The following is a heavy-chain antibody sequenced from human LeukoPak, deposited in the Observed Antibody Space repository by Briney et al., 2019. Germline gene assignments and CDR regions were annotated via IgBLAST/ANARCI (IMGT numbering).Heavy chain of an antibody. V-gene: IGHV4-39*07. Sequence: SETLSLTCTVSGGSISSSSYYWGWIRQPPGTGLEWIGSIYYSGSTYYNPSLKSRVTISVDTSKNQFSLKLSSVTAADTAVYYCARVLYPQPYYYDSSGYYYMPWGQGTLVTVSS. J-gene: IGHJ5*02. D-gene: IGHD3-22*01. CDR1: GGSISSSSYY. CDR2: IYYSGST. CDR3: ARVLYPQPYYYDSSGYYYMP.